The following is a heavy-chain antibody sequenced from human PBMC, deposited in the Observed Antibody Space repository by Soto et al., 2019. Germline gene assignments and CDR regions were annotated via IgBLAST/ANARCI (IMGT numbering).Heavy chain of an antibody. CDR3: ATRGRQWELLSY. Sequence: XSVNVSCKGSVYTFTGYAMHWVRQAPGQRLEWMGWINAGNGNTKYSQKFQGRVTITRDTSASTAYMELSSLRSEDTAVYYCATRGRQWELLSYWGQGTLVTVSS. D-gene: IGHD1-26*01. V-gene: IGHV1-3*01. J-gene: IGHJ4*02. CDR2: INAGNGNT. CDR1: VYTFTGYA.